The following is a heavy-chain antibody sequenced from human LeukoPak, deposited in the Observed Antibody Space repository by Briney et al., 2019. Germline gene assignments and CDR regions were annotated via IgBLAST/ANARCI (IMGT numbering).Heavy chain of an antibody. CDR2: INPSGGSA. Sequence: ASVTVSFTSSGYSFTSYYMHWVRQAPGRGVGWMGIINPSGGSASYAQKFQGRVTMTSDTSTSTVYMEVSSLRSEDTAVYYCARVFTPGRFDYWGQGTLVTVSS. J-gene: IGHJ4*02. V-gene: IGHV1-46*01. CDR1: GYSFTSYY. CDR3: ARVFTPGRFDY.